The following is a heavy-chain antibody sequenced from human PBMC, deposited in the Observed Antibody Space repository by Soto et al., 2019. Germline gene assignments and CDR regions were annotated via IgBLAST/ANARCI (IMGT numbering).Heavy chain of an antibody. CDR3: ARAIVVVVAATFDLSLVP. V-gene: IGHV3-7*04. Sequence: EVQLVESGGGLVQPGGSLRLSCAASGFTFSSYWMSWVRQAPGKGLEWVANIKQDGSEKYYVDSVKGRFTISRDNAKNSLYLQMNSLRAEDTAVYYCARAIVVVVAATFDLSLVPWGQGTLVTVSS. CDR1: GFTFSSYW. D-gene: IGHD2-15*01. CDR2: IKQDGSEK. J-gene: IGHJ5*02.